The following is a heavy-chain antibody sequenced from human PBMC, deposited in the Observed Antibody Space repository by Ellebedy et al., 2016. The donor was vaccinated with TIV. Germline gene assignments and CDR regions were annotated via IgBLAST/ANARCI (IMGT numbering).Heavy chain of an antibody. J-gene: IGHJ5*02. Sequence: GESLKISCAASGFTFDLYAMNWVRQAPGKGLEWVSVISGSGDASHYADSVGGRFTISRDNSKNTVSLHLRSVRAEDTAIYYCVKDRIVATGNVNWLDPWGQGTLVTVSS. CDR3: VKDRIVATGNVNWLDP. CDR2: ISGSGDAS. V-gene: IGHV3-23*01. D-gene: IGHD3-22*01. CDR1: GFTFDLYA.